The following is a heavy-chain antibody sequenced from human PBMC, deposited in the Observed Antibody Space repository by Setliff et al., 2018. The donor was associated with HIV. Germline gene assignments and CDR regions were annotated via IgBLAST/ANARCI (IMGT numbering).Heavy chain of an antibody. V-gene: IGHV4-39*01. Sequence: SETLSLTCTVSGGSISSSSYYWGWIRQPPGKGLEWIGSIYYRGSTYYNRSLKSRVTISVDTSKNQFSLKLSSVTAADTAVYYCGRENPGDYWGQGTLVTVSS. J-gene: IGHJ4*02. CDR2: IYYRGST. CDR1: GGSISSSSYY. D-gene: IGHD3-10*01. CDR3: GRENPGDY.